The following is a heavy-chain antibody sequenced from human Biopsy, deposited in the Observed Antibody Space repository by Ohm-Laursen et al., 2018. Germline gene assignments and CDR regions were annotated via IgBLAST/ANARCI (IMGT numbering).Heavy chain of an antibody. CDR3: AADADGYYTEFDY. CDR2: IVPILGHL. CDR1: GGPFTNYA. J-gene: IGHJ4*02. D-gene: IGHD3-3*01. V-gene: IGHV1-69*04. Sequence: SVKVSCKASGGPFTNYAFSWVRQAPGQGLEWVGRIVPILGHLNYAQRFQGRVSITADKSTSYVCMELSRLTSGDTTVYYCAADADGYYTEFDYWGPGTLVTVSS.